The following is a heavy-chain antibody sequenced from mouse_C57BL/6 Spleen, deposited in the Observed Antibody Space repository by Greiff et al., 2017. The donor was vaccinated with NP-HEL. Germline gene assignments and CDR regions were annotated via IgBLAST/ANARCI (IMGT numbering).Heavy chain of an antibody. V-gene: IGHV1-81*01. CDR2: IYPRSGNT. Sequence: QVQLKESGAELARPGASVKLSCKASGYTFTSYGISWVKQRTGQGLEWIGEIYPRSGNTYYNEKFKGKATLTADKSSSTAYMELRSLTSEDSAVYFCARRHYYGFDYWGQGTTLTVSS. CDR3: ARRHYYGFDY. CDR1: GYTFTSYG. J-gene: IGHJ2*01. D-gene: IGHD1-1*01.